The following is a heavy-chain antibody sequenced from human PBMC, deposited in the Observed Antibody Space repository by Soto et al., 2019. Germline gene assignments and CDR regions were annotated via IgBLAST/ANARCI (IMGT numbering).Heavy chain of an antibody. V-gene: IGHV3-30-3*01. J-gene: IGHJ4*02. CDR1: GFTFSSYA. Sequence: QVQLVESGGGVVQPGRSLRLSCAASGFTFSSYAMHWVRQAPGKGLEWVAVISYDGSTKYYADSVKGRFTISRDNSKNTLYLQMNSLRAEDTAVYYCARDSGYCSGGSCQKFDYWGQGTLVTVSS. CDR2: ISYDGSTK. CDR3: ARDSGYCSGGSCQKFDY. D-gene: IGHD2-15*01.